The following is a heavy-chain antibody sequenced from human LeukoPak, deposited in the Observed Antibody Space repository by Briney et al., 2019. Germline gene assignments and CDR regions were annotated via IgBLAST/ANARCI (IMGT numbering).Heavy chain of an antibody. CDR2: IKQDGSET. Sequence: GGSPRLSCAASEFTFSGYWMSWFRQAPGKGLEWVATIKQDGSETDYVDSVKGRFTISRDNAKNSLYLQMNSLRIEDTAVYYCARAQWRRPDYWGQGALVTVSS. J-gene: IGHJ4*02. V-gene: IGHV3-7*02. CDR1: EFTFSGYW. CDR3: ARAQWRRPDY. D-gene: IGHD5-12*01.